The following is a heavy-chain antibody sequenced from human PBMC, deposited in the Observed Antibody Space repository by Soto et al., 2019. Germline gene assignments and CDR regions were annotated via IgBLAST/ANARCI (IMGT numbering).Heavy chain of an antibody. CDR3: AREVRGVRQLAYYYYGMDV. CDR1: GYTFTGYY. D-gene: IGHD6-13*01. V-gene: IGHV1-2*04. J-gene: IGHJ6*04. CDR2: INPNSGGT. Sequence: GASVKVSCKASGYTFTGYYMHWVRQAPGQGLEWMGWINPNSGGTNYAQKFQGWVTMTRDTSISTAYMELSRLRSDDTAVYYCAREVRGVRQLAYYYYGMDVWGKGTTVTVSS.